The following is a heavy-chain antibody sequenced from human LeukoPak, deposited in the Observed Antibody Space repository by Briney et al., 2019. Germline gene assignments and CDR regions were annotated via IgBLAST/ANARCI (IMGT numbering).Heavy chain of an antibody. CDR2: IYSGGST. J-gene: IGHJ4*02. Sequence: GGSLRLSCAASEFSVGSNYMTWVRQAPGKGLEWVSLIYSGGSTYYADSVKGRFTISRDNSKNTLYLQMNSLRAEDTAVYYCARVFQKQLSDYWGQGSLVTVSS. CDR3: ARVFQKQLSDY. CDR1: EFSVGSNY. D-gene: IGHD6-13*01. V-gene: IGHV3-66*01.